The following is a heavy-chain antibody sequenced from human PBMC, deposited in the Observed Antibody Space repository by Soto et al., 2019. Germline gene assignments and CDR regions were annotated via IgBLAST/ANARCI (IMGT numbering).Heavy chain of an antibody. CDR3: AKTVPSVSGDYNYFCGMDV. D-gene: IGHD3-3*01. CDR2: ISYDGNNK. V-gene: IGHV3-30-3*02. J-gene: IGHJ6*02. CDR1: GFTFSSFP. Sequence: QVQLVESGGGVVQPGGSLRLYCVASGFTFSSFPMHWVRQAPVKGLEWVAIISYDGNNKYYADSVKGRFTISRDNSKNTLYLQMSSLRAEDTAVYYCAKTVPSVSGDYNYFCGMDVCGQGTTGTV.